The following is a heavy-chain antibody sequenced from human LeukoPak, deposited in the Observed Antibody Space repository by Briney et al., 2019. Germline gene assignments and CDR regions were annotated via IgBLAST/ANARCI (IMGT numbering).Heavy chain of an antibody. J-gene: IGHJ4*02. D-gene: IGHD5-18*01. CDR2: IKQDGSEK. CDR3: AREDTAMPFDY. Sequence: GGSLRLSCAASGFTFSSYWMSWVRQAPGKGLEWVADIKQDGSEKYYVDSVKGRFTISRDNAKNSLYLQMNSLRAEDTAVYYCAREDTAMPFDYWGQGTLVTVSS. CDR1: GFTFSSYW. V-gene: IGHV3-7*01.